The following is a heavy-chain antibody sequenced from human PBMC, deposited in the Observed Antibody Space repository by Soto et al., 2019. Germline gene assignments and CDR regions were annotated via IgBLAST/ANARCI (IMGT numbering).Heavy chain of an antibody. CDR2: INHSGST. V-gene: IGHV4-34*01. J-gene: IGHJ4*02. Sequence: SETLSLTCAVYGGSFSGYYWTWIRQPPGTGLEWIGEINHSGSTNYNPSLKSRVTISVDTSKNQFSLKLTSVTAADTAVYYCAKESLILGPSQFDFWGQGTPVTVSS. CDR1: GGSFSGYY. D-gene: IGHD1-26*01. CDR3: AKESLILGPSQFDF.